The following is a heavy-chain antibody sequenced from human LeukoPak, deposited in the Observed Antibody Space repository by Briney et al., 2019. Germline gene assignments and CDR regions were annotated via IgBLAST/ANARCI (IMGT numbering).Heavy chain of an antibody. J-gene: IGHJ4*02. CDR2: INHSGST. D-gene: IGHD6-13*01. CDR1: GGSFSGYY. V-gene: IGHV4-34*01. CDR3: ARVRSAAATNAFDY. Sequence: SETLSLTCAVYGGSFSGYYWSWIRQPPGKGLEWIGEINHSGSTNYNPSLKSRVTISVDTSKNQFSLKLSSVTAADTAVYYCARVRSAAATNAFDYCGQGTLVTVSS.